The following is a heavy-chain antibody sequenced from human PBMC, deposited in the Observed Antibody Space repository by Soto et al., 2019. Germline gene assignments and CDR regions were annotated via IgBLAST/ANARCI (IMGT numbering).Heavy chain of an antibody. J-gene: IGHJ4*02. CDR3: ARGRYGDY. Sequence: QVHLVQSGAEVKKPGASVKVSCKGSGYTFPSYGITWVRQAPGQGLAWMGWISAHNGNTDYAQRLQSRVTVTRDTSTSTDYMELRSLRSDDTAVYYCARGRYGDYWGQGALVTVSS. D-gene: IGHD1-1*01. CDR1: GYTFPSYG. V-gene: IGHV1-18*01. CDR2: ISAHNGNT.